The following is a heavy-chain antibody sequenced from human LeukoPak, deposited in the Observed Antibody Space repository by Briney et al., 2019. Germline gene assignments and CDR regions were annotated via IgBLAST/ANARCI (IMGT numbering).Heavy chain of an antibody. Sequence: PSETLSLTRTVSGGSISSYYWSWIRQPPGKGLEWIGYIYYSGSTNYNPSLESRVTISVDTSKNQFSLKLSSVTAADTAVYYCASSPRLRFLEWSQGYYYYYYMDVWGKGTTVTVSS. D-gene: IGHD3-3*01. V-gene: IGHV4-59*01. CDR2: IYYSGST. CDR3: ASSPRLRFLEWSQGYYYYYYMDV. CDR1: GGSISSYY. J-gene: IGHJ6*03.